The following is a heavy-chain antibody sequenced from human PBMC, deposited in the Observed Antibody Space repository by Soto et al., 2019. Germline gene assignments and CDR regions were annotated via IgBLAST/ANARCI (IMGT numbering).Heavy chain of an antibody. Sequence: SVKVSCKASGGTFSSYAISWVRQAPGQGLEWMGGIIPIFGTANYAQKFQGRVTITADESTSTAYMELSSLRYEDTAVYYYATNLRLGARELPQVYYFDYWGQGTLVTVSS. D-gene: IGHD1-26*01. CDR3: ATNLRLGARELPQVYYFDY. CDR2: IIPIFGTA. CDR1: GGTFSSYA. J-gene: IGHJ4*02. V-gene: IGHV1-69*13.